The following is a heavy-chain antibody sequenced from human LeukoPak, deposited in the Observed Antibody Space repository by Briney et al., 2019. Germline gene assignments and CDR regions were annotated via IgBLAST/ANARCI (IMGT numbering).Heavy chain of an antibody. J-gene: IGHJ4*02. CDR3: ARAGGSTVSHSDY. Sequence: GGSLRLSCAASGFTFSSYSMNWIRQAPGKGLEWVSSSSSSTSYIYYADSVKGRFTISKDNAKNSLYLQMNSLRAEDTAVYYCARAGGSTVSHSDYWGQGTLVTVSS. V-gene: IGHV3-21*01. CDR1: GFTFSSYS. CDR2: SSSSTSYI. D-gene: IGHD4-17*01.